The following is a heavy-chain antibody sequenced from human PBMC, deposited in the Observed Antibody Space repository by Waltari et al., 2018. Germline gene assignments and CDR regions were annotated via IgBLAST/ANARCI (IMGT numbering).Heavy chain of an antibody. CDR2: FDPEDVET. J-gene: IGHJ6*02. CDR3: ARKFRRQLHHHKYYYYGMDG. V-gene: IGHV1-24*01. Sequence: QVQLVQSGAEVKKPGSSVKISCKVSGYTLTELSMHWVRQASGTGREWMGGFDPEDVETIYAKKFQGRVTMTRNISKSTADMELSSLRSKDTAVYYCARKFRRQLHHHKYYYYGMDGWGQGTTVTVSS. CDR1: GYTLTELS. D-gene: IGHD2-2*01.